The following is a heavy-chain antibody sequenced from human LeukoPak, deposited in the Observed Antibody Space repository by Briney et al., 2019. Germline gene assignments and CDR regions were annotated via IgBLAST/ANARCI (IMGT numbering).Heavy chain of an antibody. CDR3: ARSRLWFGEFTPKNYYYHYMDV. CDR1: GFTFSSYG. Sequence: GTLRLSCAASGFTFSSYGMSWVRQAPGKGLEWVSAISGSGGSTYYADSVKGRFTISRDNAKNSLYLQMNSLRAEDTALYYCARSRLWFGEFTPKNYYYHYMDVWGKGTTVTVSS. D-gene: IGHD3-10*01. J-gene: IGHJ6*03. CDR2: ISGSGGST. V-gene: IGHV3-23*01.